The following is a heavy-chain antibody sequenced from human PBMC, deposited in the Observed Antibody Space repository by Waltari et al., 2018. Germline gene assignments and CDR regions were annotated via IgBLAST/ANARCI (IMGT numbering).Heavy chain of an antibody. Sequence: QVQLVQSGAEVKKPGASVKVSCKVSGYTLTELSMHWVRQAPGKGLEWMGGFDPEDGETIYAQKFQGRVTMTEDTSTDTAYMELSSLRSEDTAVYYCATARGYCSSTSCHPASDLQHWGQGTLVTVSS. D-gene: IGHD2-2*01. CDR3: ATARGYCSSTSCHPASDLQH. CDR1: GYTLTELS. CDR2: FDPEDGET. J-gene: IGHJ1*01. V-gene: IGHV1-24*01.